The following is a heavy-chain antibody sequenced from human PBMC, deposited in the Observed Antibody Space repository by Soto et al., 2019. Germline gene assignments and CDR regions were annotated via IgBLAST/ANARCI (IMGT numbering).Heavy chain of an antibody. V-gene: IGHV4-59*08. CDR3: ARFYDTSHFYC. CDR1: VGSIGSYY. CDR2: RYYSGGT. J-gene: IGHJ4*02. Sequence: QVQLQESGPGLVKPSETLSLTCTVSVGSIGSYYWSWLRQSPGKGLEWIGCRYYSGGTNYNPSLKSRVPISVDTSKNQFSLKLSSVTAADTAVYYCARFYDTSHFYCWGQGTLVTVSS. D-gene: IGHD5-12*01.